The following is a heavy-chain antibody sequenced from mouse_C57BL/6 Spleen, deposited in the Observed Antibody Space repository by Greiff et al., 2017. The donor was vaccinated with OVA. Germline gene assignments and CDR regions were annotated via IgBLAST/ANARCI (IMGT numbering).Heavy chain of an antibody. CDR1: GYTFTDYE. J-gene: IGHJ4*01. V-gene: IGHV1-15*01. D-gene: IGHD3-2*02. CDR3: TRWQLRLEAMDY. Sequence: QVQLQQSGAELVRPGASVTLSCKASGYTFTDYEMHWVKQTPVHGLEWIGAIDPETGGTAYNQKFKGKAIMTADKSSSTAYMELRSLTSEDSAVYYCTRWQLRLEAMDYWGQGTSVTVSS. CDR2: IDPETGGT.